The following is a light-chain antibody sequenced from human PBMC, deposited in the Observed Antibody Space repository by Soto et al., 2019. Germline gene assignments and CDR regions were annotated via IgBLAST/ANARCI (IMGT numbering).Light chain of an antibody. CDR2: EVT. Sequence: QSALTQPPSASGSPGQSVTISCTGTSSDVGGYNSVSWYQQHPGKAPKVIIHEVTKRPSGVHDRFSGSKSGNTASLTVSGLQAEDDADYYCSSYAGSNNVLFGGGTKVTVL. V-gene: IGLV2-8*01. J-gene: IGLJ3*02. CDR1: SSDVGGYNS. CDR3: SSYAGSNNVL.